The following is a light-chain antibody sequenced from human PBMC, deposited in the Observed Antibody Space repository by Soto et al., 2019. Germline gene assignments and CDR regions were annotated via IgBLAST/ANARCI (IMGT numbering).Light chain of an antibody. J-gene: IGKJ2*01. Sequence: EIVLTQSPGTLSLSPGERATLSCRASQSVSSSYLAWYQQKPGQAPRLLIYGASSRADGFPDRFSGSGSGTAVTLTITRLEPEDFAVYYCQQYGTSPYTFGQGTNLEIK. V-gene: IGKV3-20*01. CDR2: GAS. CDR1: QSVSSSY. CDR3: QQYGTSPYT.